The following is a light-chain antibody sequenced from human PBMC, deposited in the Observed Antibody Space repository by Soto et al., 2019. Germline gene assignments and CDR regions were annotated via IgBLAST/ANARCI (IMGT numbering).Light chain of an antibody. CDR3: SSYTSSSK. CDR1: SSDVGGYNY. V-gene: IGLV2-14*01. Sequence: QSVLTQPASVSGSPGQSITISCTGTSSDVGGYNYVSWYQQHPGKAPKLMIYDVSNRPSGVSNRFSGSKSGNTASLTISGLHAEDEADYYCSSYTSSSKFGGGTKLTVL. J-gene: IGLJ2*01. CDR2: DVS.